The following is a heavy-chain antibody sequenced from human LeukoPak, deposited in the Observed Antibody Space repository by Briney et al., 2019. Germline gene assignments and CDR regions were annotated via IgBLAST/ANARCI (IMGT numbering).Heavy chain of an antibody. Sequence: ASVKVSCKASGYTFTGYYMHWVRQAPGQGLEWMGWINPNSGGTNYAQKFQGRVTMTRDTPISTAYKELSRLRSDDTAVYYCARGYGSGWFYGYWGQGTLVTVSS. CDR3: ARGYGSGWFYGY. CDR1: GYTFTGYY. CDR2: INPNSGGT. D-gene: IGHD6-19*01. J-gene: IGHJ4*02. V-gene: IGHV1-2*02.